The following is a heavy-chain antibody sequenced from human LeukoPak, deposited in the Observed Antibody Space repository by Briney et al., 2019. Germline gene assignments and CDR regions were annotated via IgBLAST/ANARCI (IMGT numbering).Heavy chain of an antibody. Sequence: GGSLRLSCVASGLTLSNFWMTWVRQAPGEGLEWVATINQVGGEKYYVDSVKGRFIISRDNAKNSVYLQMDSLRAEETAVYSCVRGHLWLENWGQGTLVTVSS. D-gene: IGHD3-3*02. J-gene: IGHJ4*02. V-gene: IGHV3-7*03. CDR3: VRGHLWLEN. CDR2: INQVGGEK. CDR1: GLTLSNFW.